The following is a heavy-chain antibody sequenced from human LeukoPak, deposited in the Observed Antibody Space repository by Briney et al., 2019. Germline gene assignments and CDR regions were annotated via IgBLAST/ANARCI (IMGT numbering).Heavy chain of an antibody. CDR3: ARESYYDSSGYPQPVDY. D-gene: IGHD3-22*01. J-gene: IGHJ4*02. Sequence: GSLRLSCAASGFTFSSYAMHWVRQAPGKGLEWVAVISYDGSNKYYADSVKGRFTISRDNSKNTLYLQMNSLRAEDTAVYYCARESYYDSSGYPQPVDYWGQGTLVTVSS. CDR1: GFTFSSYA. V-gene: IGHV3-30-3*01. CDR2: ISYDGSNK.